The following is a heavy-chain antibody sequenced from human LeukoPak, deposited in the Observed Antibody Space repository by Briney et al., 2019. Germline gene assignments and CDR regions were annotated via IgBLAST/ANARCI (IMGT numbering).Heavy chain of an antibody. CDR1: GFTFSDTW. CDR2: IQSKTDGGTT. Sequence: GGSLRLSCAASGFTFSDTWMTWVRQAPGKGLECVGFIQSKTDGGTTDSATPVKGRFTVSRDDSKNTLYLQMSSLKTEDTAVYYCTTWSSQFDYWGQGTLVTVSS. D-gene: IGHD6-6*01. J-gene: IGHJ4*02. V-gene: IGHV3-15*01. CDR3: TTWSSQFDY.